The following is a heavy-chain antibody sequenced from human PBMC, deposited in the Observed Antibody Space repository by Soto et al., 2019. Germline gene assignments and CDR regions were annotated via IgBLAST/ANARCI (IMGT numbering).Heavy chain of an antibody. V-gene: IGHV4-39*02. CDR3: GLLAEAATGHTDFEF. D-gene: IGHD2-15*01. CDR1: GASIKSSNYF. CDR2: IHSSGGT. J-gene: IGHJ4*02. Sequence: PSETLSLTCTVSGASIKSSNYFWGWIRQPPGKGLEFVGSIHSSGGTYYNPSLKRRVTVSVDLSNSHFSLSLKSLTATDTAVYYCGLLAEAATGHTDFEFWGQGTLVTVSS.